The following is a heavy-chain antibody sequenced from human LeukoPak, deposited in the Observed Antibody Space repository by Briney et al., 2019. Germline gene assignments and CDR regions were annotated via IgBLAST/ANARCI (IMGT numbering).Heavy chain of an antibody. Sequence: ASVKVSCKASEYTFTTYDINWVRQPSGQGLEGMGWMNPNSGNTGYAQKFQGRVTMTRHTSISTAYMELSSLRSEDTAVYYCARGPRNWGFDYWGPGTLVTVSS. CDR3: ARGPRNWGFDY. CDR1: EYTFTTYD. CDR2: MNPNSGNT. J-gene: IGHJ4*02. V-gene: IGHV1-8*01. D-gene: IGHD7-27*01.